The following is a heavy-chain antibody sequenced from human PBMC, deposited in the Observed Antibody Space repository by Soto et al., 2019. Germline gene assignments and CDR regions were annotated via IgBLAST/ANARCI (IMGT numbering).Heavy chain of an antibody. D-gene: IGHD4-17*01. CDR2: IIGNGDTT. CDR3: AKDYDYGDSLPFDY. J-gene: IGHJ4*02. Sequence: EVQLLEAGGGLVQPGGSLRLSCAASGFSFRDYGLSWVRQAPGKGLEWLSAIIGNGDTTYYADSVRGRFTISRDNSNNTLYLQLNDLGAEDTAIYYCAKDYDYGDSLPFDYWGQGTLVTVSS. CDR1: GFSFRDYG. V-gene: IGHV3-23*01.